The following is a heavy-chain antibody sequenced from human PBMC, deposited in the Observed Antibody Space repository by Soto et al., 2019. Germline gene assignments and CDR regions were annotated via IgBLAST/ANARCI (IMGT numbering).Heavy chain of an antibody. J-gene: IGHJ3*02. CDR2: IVPIFRTT. D-gene: IGHD1-7*01. CDR1: GDTFSNYA. V-gene: IGHV1-69*12. Sequence: QVQLVQPGAEVKKSGSSVKVACKVSGDTFSNYAINWVRRAPGQGLEWMGAIVPIFRTTNYAQKFQGRVTITADESTITAYMELSRLRSDDTATYYCAREASAPGTFREDASDIWGQGTKVTVSS. CDR3: AREASAPGTFREDASDI.